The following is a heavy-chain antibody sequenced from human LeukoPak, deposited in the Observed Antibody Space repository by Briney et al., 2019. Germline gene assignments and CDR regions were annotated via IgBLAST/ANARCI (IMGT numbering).Heavy chain of an antibody. CDR3: ARHVSYTYSSSWRYYYYYMDV. J-gene: IGHJ6*03. CDR2: IYYSGST. CDR1: GGSISSSSYY. D-gene: IGHD6-13*01. Sequence: SETLSLTRTVSGGSISSSSYYWGWIRQPPGKGLEWIGSIYYSGSTYYNPSLKSRVTISVDTSKNQFSLKLSSVTAADTAVYYCARHVSYTYSSSWRYYYYYMDVWGKGTTVTISS. V-gene: IGHV4-39*01.